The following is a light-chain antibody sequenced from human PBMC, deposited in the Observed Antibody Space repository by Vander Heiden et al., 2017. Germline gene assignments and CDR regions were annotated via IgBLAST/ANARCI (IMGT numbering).Light chain of an antibody. V-gene: IGLV2-23*01. CDR2: EGI. J-gene: IGLJ1*01. CDR3: CSYVGSRVYV. CDR1: SSDVESYKL. Sequence: QSALTQPASVSGSPGQSLTISCTGTSSDVESYKLVSWYQQQPGKAPKVIIYEGIKRPSGVSTRFAGSHSGNTASLTISGLQSEDEADYYCCSYVGSRVYVFGTGTKVTV.